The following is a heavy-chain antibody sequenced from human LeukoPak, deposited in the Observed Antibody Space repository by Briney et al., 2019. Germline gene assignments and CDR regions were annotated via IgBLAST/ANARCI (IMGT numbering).Heavy chain of an antibody. V-gene: IGHV3-23*01. Sequence: PGGSLRLSCAASGFTFSSYAMSWVRQAPGKGLEWVSAISGSVGSTYYADPVKGRFTISRDNSKNTPHLQRNSLRAEAPVVYYCAKDLADTAIYWGQGTLVTVSS. J-gene: IGHJ4*02. CDR3: AKDLADTAIY. D-gene: IGHD5-18*01. CDR2: ISGSVGST. CDR1: GFTFSSYA.